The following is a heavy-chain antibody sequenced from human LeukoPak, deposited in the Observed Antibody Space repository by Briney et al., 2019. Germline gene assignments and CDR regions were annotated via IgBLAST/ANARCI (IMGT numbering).Heavy chain of an antibody. D-gene: IGHD6-13*01. CDR1: GYSISSGYY. CDR2: IYHSGST. Sequence: PSETLSLTCTVSGYSISSGYYWGWIRQPPGKGLEWIGSIYHSGSTYYNPSLKSRVTIPVDTSKNQFSLKLSSVTAADTAVYYCARHAKKQQLLTRYYYFYYMDVWGRGTTVTISS. V-gene: IGHV4-38-2*02. CDR3: ARHAKKQQLLTRYYYFYYMDV. J-gene: IGHJ6*03.